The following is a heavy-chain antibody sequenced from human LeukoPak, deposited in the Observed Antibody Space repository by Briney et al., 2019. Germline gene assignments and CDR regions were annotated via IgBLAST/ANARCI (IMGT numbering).Heavy chain of an antibody. D-gene: IGHD2-2*01. V-gene: IGHV1-18*04. J-gene: IGHJ4*02. CDR1: GYTFTSYG. CDR2: ISAYNGNT. Sequence: ASVKVSCKASGYTFTSYGISWVRQAPGQGLEWMGWISAYNGNTNYAQKLQGRVTITADESTSTAYMELSSLRSEDTAVYYCARGPGYCSSTSCRYFDYWGQGTLVTVSS. CDR3: ARGPGYCSSTSCRYFDY.